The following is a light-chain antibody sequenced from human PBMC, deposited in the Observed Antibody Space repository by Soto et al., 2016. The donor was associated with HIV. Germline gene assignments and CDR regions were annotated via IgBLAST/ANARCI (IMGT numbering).Light chain of an antibody. CDR1: QSLVHSDGNTY. CDR3: MQGTHWPLYT. J-gene: IGKJ2*01. CDR2: KVS. Sequence: DVVMTQSPLSLPVTLGQPAPISCRSSQSLVHSDGNTYLNWFQQRPGQSPRRLIFKVSNRDSGVPDRFSGSGSVTDFTLKISRVEAEDVGVYYCMQGTHWPLYTFGQGTKLEIK. V-gene: IGKV2-30*02.